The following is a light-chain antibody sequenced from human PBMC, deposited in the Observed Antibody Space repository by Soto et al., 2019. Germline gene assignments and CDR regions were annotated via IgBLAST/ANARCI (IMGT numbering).Light chain of an antibody. J-gene: IGLJ2*01. Sequence: QAVVTQEPSLTVSPGGTVTLTCGSSTGAVTSGHYPYWFQQKPGQAPRTLIYDTSNKHSWTPARFSGSLLGGKAALTLSGAQPEDEAEYYCLLSYSGARVVFGGGTKVTGL. CDR3: LLSYSGARVV. V-gene: IGLV7-46*01. CDR1: TGAVTSGHY. CDR2: DTS.